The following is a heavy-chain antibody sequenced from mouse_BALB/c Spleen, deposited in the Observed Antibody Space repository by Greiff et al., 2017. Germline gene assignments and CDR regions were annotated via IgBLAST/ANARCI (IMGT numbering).Heavy chain of an antibody. CDR2: ISYSGST. CDR3: ARSIYYGSAFDY. CDR1: GYSITSDYV. D-gene: IGHD2-2*01. V-gene: IGHV3-2*02. J-gene: IGHJ2*01. Sequence: EVQVVESGPGLVKPSQSLSLTCTVTGYSITSDYVWNWIRQLAGNILGWVGFISYSGSTNYNPTLKSRISITRDTSKNQFFLQLNSVTTEDTATYYCARSIYYGSAFDYWGQGTTLTVSS.